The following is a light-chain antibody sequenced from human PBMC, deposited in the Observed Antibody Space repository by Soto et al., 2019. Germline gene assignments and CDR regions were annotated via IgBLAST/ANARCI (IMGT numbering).Light chain of an antibody. CDR2: GAY. J-gene: IGKJ4*01. V-gene: IGKV3-15*01. CDR3: QQYNSWPPLT. Sequence: EIVMTQSPATLSVSPGERATLFCRASQNINNNLAWYQQKPGQAPRLLICGAYTRATGIPATFSGSGSGTEFTLTISSLQSEDFAVYYCQQYNSWPPLTFGGGTKV. CDR1: QNINNN.